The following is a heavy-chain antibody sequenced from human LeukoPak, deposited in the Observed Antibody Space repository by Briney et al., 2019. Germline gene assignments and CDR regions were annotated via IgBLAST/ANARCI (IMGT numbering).Heavy chain of an antibody. V-gene: IGHV3-23*01. Sequence: PGGSLGLSCAASGFTFSSYAMSWVRQAPGKGLEWVSAISGSGGSTYYADSVKGRFTISRDNSKNTLYLQMNSLRAEDTAVYYCAKGHDSSGYYSDAFDIWGQGTMVTVSS. D-gene: IGHD3-22*01. CDR3: AKGHDSSGYYSDAFDI. CDR2: ISGSGGST. J-gene: IGHJ3*02. CDR1: GFTFSSYA.